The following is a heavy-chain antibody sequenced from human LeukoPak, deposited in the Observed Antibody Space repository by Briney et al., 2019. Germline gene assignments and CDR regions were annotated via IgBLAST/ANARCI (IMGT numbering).Heavy chain of an antibody. J-gene: IGHJ5*02. CDR1: GFTVSSNY. D-gene: IGHD3-10*01. Sequence: GGSLRLSCAASGFTVSSNYMSWVRQAPGKGLEWVSVIYSGGSTYYADSVKGRFTISRDNSKNTLYLQMNSLRAEDTAVYYCARATYYYGSGTKQTNWFDPWGQRTLVTVSS. V-gene: IGHV3-66*01. CDR2: IYSGGST. CDR3: ARATYYYGSGTKQTNWFDP.